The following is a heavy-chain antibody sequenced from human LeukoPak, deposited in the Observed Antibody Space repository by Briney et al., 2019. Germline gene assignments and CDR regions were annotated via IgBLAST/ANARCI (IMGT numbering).Heavy chain of an antibody. Sequence: SETLSLTCTVSGGSISSYYWSWIRHPPGKGREWIGYIYYSGSTNYNTSLKSRVTISLDTSMSTHSQKLSSVTAADTALYYCGRDRDYDLAFKIWGEGAMVTLSP. CDR2: IYYSGST. J-gene: IGHJ3*02. CDR1: GGSISSYY. D-gene: IGHD3-22*01. V-gene: IGHV4-59*01. CDR3: GRDRDYDLAFKI.